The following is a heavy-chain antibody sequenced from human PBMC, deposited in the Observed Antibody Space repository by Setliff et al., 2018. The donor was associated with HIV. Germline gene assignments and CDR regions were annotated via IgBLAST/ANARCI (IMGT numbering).Heavy chain of an antibody. J-gene: IGHJ3*01. D-gene: IGHD2-8*02. CDR1: GSSISDHYW. CDR3: LRETGVNVAADGRGYHTFDF. V-gene: IGHV4-28*01. CDR2: IFHRGGT. Sequence: LSLTCSVSGSSISDHYWWAWVRQAPGKGLEYIGSIFHRGGTFNNPSLKSRVTMSVDTSKNQFSLKLTSVTAADTAIYYCLRETGVNVAADGRGYHTFDFWGRGTMVTVSS.